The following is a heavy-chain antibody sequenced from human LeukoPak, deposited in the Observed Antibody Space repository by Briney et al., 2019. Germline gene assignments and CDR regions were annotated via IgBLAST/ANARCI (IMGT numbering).Heavy chain of an antibody. CDR1: GGSISSYY. D-gene: IGHD3-10*01. CDR3: GRHGGATMLRGVLVDGFDI. J-gene: IGHJ3*02. Sequence: SETLSPTCTVSGGSISSYYWSWIRRPPGKGLEWIGYSFHSGSTNYNPSLRSRVTMSVDTSKNQLSLMLRSVTAADTAVYYCGRHGGATMLRGVLVDGFDIWGQGTMVTVSS. V-gene: IGHV4-59*08. CDR2: SFHSGST.